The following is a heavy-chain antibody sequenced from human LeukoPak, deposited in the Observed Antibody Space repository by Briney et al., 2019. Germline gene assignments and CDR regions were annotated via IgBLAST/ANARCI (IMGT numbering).Heavy chain of an antibody. V-gene: IGHV3-30-3*01. CDR3: ARDRGSGYDRYFDY. CDR2: ISYDGSNK. Sequence: GGSLRLSCAASGFTFSSYAMHWVRQAPGKGLEWVAVISYDGSNKYYADSVKGRFTISRDNSKDTLYLQMNSLRAEDTAVYYCARDRGSGYDRYFDYWGQGTLVTVSS. CDR1: GFTFSSYA. J-gene: IGHJ4*02. D-gene: IGHD3-22*01.